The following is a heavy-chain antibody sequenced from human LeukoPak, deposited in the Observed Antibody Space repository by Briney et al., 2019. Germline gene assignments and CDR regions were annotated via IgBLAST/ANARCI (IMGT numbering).Heavy chain of an antibody. CDR3: ARGFGAFDI. CDR2: ISYDGSNN. J-gene: IGHJ3*02. D-gene: IGHD3-16*01. V-gene: IGHV3-30*03. Sequence: GGSLRLSCAVSGFTFSSFGMRWVRQAPGKGLEWVAVISYDGSNNYYADSVKGRFTNSRDKSKNTLYLQMNSLRAEDTVVYYCARGFGAFDIWGQGTMVTVSS. CDR1: GFTFSSFG.